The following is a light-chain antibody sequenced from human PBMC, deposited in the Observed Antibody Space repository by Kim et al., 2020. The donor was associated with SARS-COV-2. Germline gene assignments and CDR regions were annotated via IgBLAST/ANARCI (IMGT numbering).Light chain of an antibody. CDR2: GAS. CDR1: QSVSSN. Sequence: EIVMTQSPATLSVSPGERATLSCRPSQSVSSNLAWYQQKPGQAPRLLIYGASTRATGIPAGFSGSGSGTEFTLTISSLQSEDFAVYYCQQYNNGPYTFGQGTKLEI. J-gene: IGKJ2*01. V-gene: IGKV3-15*01. CDR3: QQYNNGPYT.